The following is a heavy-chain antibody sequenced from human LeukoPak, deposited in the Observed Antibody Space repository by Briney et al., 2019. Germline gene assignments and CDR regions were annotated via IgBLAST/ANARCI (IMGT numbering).Heavy chain of an antibody. CDR3: AKDFYDTRANGAFDI. CDR1: GFTFSTYA. D-gene: IGHD2/OR15-2a*01. V-gene: IGHV3-30*18. Sequence: GRPLRLSCVASGFTFSTYAMHWVRQAPGTGLEWVAVISYDGTNKYYADSLKGRFTISRDNSKNTMYLQVNSLRPGDTAVYYCAKDFYDTRANGAFDIWGHGTMVSVSS. CDR2: ISYDGTNK. J-gene: IGHJ3*02.